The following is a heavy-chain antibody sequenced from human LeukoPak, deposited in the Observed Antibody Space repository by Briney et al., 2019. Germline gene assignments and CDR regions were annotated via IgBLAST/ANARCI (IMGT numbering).Heavy chain of an antibody. J-gene: IGHJ4*02. CDR2: IYYSGST. D-gene: IGHD3-22*01. CDR3: ARGDSSGYYFLFDY. Sequence: SQTLSLTCTVSGGSISSGGYYWSWIRQHPGKGLEWIGYIYYSGSTYYNPSLKSRVTISVDTSKNQFSLKLSSVTAADTAVYYCARGDSSGYYFLFDYWGQGTLVTVSS. CDR1: GGSISSGGYY. V-gene: IGHV4-31*03.